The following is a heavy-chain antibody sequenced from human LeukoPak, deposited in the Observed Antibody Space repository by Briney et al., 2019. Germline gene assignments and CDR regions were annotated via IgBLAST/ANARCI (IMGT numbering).Heavy chain of an antibody. D-gene: IGHD2-2*01. J-gene: IGHJ4*02. CDR1: GFTFSSYS. CDR2: ISSSSSYI. Sequence: PGGSLRLSCAASGFTFSSYSMNWVRQAPGKGLEWVSSISSSSSYIYYADSVKGRFTISRDNAKNSLYLQMNSLRAEDTAVYYCARGSLGVGCSSTSCYEIDYWGQGTLVTVSS. CDR3: ARGSLGVGCSSTSCYEIDY. V-gene: IGHV3-21*01.